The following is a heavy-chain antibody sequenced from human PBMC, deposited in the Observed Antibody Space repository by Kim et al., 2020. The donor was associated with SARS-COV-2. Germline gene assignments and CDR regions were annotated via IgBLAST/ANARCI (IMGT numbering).Heavy chain of an antibody. CDR3: ARSRPYSGSHINAFDI. V-gene: IGHV3-30-3*01. Sequence: GGSLRLSCAASGFTFSSYAMHWVRQAPGKGLEWVAVISYDGSNKYYADSVKGRFTISRDNSKNTLYLQMNSLRAEDTAVYYCARSRPYSGSHINAFDIWGQGTMVTVSS. CDR2: ISYDGSNK. D-gene: IGHD1-26*01. CDR1: GFTFSSYA. J-gene: IGHJ3*02.